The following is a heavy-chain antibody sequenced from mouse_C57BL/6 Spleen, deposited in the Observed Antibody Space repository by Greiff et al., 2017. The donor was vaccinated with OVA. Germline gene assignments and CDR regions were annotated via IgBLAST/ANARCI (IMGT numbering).Heavy chain of an antibody. V-gene: IGHV1-19*01. Sequence: VQLQQSGPVLVKPGASVKMSCKASGYTFTDYYMNWVKQSPGKSLEWIGVINPYNGGTSYNQKFKGKATLTVDKSSSTAYMELNSLTSEDSAVYDGAREDDYSNPRFDYWGQGTTLTVSS. CDR3: AREDDYSNPRFDY. CDR2: INPYNGGT. J-gene: IGHJ2*01. CDR1: GYTFTDYY. D-gene: IGHD2-5*01.